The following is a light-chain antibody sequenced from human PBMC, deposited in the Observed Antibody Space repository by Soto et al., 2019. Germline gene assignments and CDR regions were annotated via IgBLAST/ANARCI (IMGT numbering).Light chain of an antibody. CDR3: QQRSDWPPWT. J-gene: IGKJ1*01. CDR2: DAS. Sequence: EIGLTQSPATLSLSPGERVSLSCRASQSVSNYLAWYQQKPGQAPRLLISDASNRARGVPARFSGSGSGTDFTLTISSLEPEDFAVYYCQQRSDWPPWTFGQGTKVEVK. CDR1: QSVSNY. V-gene: IGKV3-11*01.